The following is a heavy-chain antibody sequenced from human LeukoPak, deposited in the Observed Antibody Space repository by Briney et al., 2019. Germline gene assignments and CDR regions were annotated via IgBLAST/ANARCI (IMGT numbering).Heavy chain of an antibody. V-gene: IGHV3-48*01. CDR3: ATPPWYSSGWYPFDY. J-gene: IGHJ4*02. D-gene: IGHD6-19*01. CDR1: GFTFSSYG. CDR2: ISSSSSTI. Sequence: GGSLRLSCAASGFTFSSYGMNWVRQAPGKGLEWVSYISSSSSTIYYADSVKGRFTISRDNAKNSLYLQMNSLRAEDTAVYYCATPPWYSSGWYPFDYWGQGTLVTVSS.